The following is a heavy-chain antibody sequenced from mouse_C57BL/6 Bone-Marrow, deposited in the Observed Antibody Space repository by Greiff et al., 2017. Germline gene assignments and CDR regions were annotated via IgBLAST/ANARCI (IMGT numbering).Heavy chain of an antibody. CDR1: GFTSSSYT. CDR3: SRQVTTVLATKYFDV. CDR2: ISGGGGNT. V-gene: IGHV5-9*01. Sequence: DVQLVESGGGLLKPGGSLKPSCAASGFTSSSYTMSWFRQTPEKRLQVAAAISGGGGNTYYPDSVKGRFTISRDNDKNILYLQMSSLRSEDTALYYCSRQVTTVLATKYFDVWGTGTTVTVSS. D-gene: IGHD1-1*01. J-gene: IGHJ1*03.